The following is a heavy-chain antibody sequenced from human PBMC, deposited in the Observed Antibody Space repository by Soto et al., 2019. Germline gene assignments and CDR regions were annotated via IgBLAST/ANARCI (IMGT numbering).Heavy chain of an antibody. V-gene: IGHV1-69*06. CDR2: IIPIFGTA. J-gene: IGHJ3*02. Sequence: ASVNGSFKASGGTFSSYSISWVRQAPGQGPEWMRGIIPIFGTANYAQKFQGRVTITADKSTSTAYMELSSLRSEDTAVYYCARGGDYSAFDIWGQGTMVTVSS. D-gene: IGHD4-17*01. CDR3: ARGGDYSAFDI. CDR1: GGTFSSYS.